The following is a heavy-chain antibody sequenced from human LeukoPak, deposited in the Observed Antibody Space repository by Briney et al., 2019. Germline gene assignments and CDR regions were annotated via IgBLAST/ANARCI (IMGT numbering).Heavy chain of an antibody. CDR2: IYSGGST. V-gene: IGHV3-53*01. Sequence: GSLRLSCAASGFTVSSNYMSWVRQAPGKGLEWVSIIYSGGSTYYADSVKGRFTISRDNSKNTLYLQMNSLIAEETAVYCCSXXXXXXXXXXXXXMDVWXXXXTVXVSS. CDR1: GFTVSSNY. CDR3: SXXXXXXXXXXXXXMDV. J-gene: IGHJ6*03.